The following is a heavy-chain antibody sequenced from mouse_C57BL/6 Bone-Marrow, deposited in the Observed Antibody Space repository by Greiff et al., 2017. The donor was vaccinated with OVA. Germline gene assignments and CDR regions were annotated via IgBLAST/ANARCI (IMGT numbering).Heavy chain of an antibody. J-gene: IGHJ2*01. D-gene: IGHD2-13*01. V-gene: IGHV1-61*01. Sequence: QVQLQQPGAELVRPGSSVKLSCTASGYTFTSYWMDWVKQSPGQGLEWIGNIYTSDSDTHYNHKFKDKATLTVDKSSSTAYMQLSSLTSEDSAVYYCARGRLQDYMDYWGQGTTLTVSS. CDR3: ARGRLQDYMDY. CDR2: IYTSDSDT. CDR1: GYTFTSYW.